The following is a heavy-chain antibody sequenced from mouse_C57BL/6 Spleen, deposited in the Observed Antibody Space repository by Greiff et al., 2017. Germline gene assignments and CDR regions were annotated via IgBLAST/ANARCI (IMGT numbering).Heavy chain of an antibody. Sequence: EVQLQQSGPVLVKPGASVKMSCKASGYTFTDYYMNWVKQSHGKSLEWIGVINPYNGGTSYNQKFKGKATLTVDKSSSTAYMELNSLTSEDSAVYYGARRRGLLDFYYAMDYWGQGTSVTVSS. V-gene: IGHV1-19*01. CDR3: ARRRGLLDFYYAMDY. CDR2: INPYNGGT. J-gene: IGHJ4*01. CDR1: GYTFTDYY. D-gene: IGHD2-3*01.